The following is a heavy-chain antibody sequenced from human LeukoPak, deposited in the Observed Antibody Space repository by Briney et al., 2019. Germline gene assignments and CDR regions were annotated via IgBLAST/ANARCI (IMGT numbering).Heavy chain of an antibody. Sequence: GGSLRLSCAASGFTFSDYYMSWIRQAPGKGLVWVSYISSSSSYTNYADSVKGRFTISRDNAKNSLYLQMNSLRAEDTAVYYCASTRRDGYNSFDYWGQGTLVTVSS. D-gene: IGHD5-24*01. CDR1: GFTFSDYY. CDR3: ASTRRDGYNSFDY. J-gene: IGHJ4*02. V-gene: IGHV3-11*06. CDR2: ISSSSSYT.